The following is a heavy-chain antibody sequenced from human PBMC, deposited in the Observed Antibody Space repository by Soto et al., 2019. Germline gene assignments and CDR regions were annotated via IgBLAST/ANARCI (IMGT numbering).Heavy chain of an antibody. CDR2: INAGNGNT. J-gene: IGHJ5*02. D-gene: IGHD6-13*01. CDR3: ARAHRIAAAGTLFWFDP. CDR1: GYTFTSYA. V-gene: IGHV1-3*05. Sequence: QVQLVQSGAEEKKPGALVKVSCKASGYTFTSYAMHWVRQAPGQRLEWMGWINAGNGNTKYSQKFQGRVTITRDTSASTAYMELSSLRSEDTAVYYCARAHRIAAAGTLFWFDPWGQGTLVTVSS.